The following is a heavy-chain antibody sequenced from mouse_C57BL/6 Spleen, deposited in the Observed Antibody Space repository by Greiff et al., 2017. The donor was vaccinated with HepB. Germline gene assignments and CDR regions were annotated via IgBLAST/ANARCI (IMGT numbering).Heavy chain of an antibody. Sequence: VQLQQSGAELVKPGASVKLSCTASGFNIKDYYMHWVKQRTEKGLEWIGRIDPEDGETTYDPKFQGKATITADTSSNKAYLQLSSLTSEDTAVYYCARAPDGYYSDYWGQGTTLTVSS. CDR2: IDPEDGET. D-gene: IGHD2-3*01. CDR3: ARAPDGYYSDY. J-gene: IGHJ2*01. CDR1: GFNIKDYY. V-gene: IGHV14-2*01.